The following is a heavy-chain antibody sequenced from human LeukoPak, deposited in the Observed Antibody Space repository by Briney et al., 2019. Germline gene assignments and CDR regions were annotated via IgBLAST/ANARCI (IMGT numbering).Heavy chain of an antibody. J-gene: IGHJ6*02. CDR2: INHSGST. CDR1: GGSFSGYY. CDR3: ARGLPPGFGYYYYGMDV. D-gene: IGHD3-10*01. Sequence: SETLSLTCAVYGGSFSGYYWSWIRQPPGKGLEWIGEINHSGSTNYNPSLKSRVTISVDTSKNQFSLKLSSVTAADTAVYYCARGLPPGFGYYYYGMDVWGQGTTVTVSS. V-gene: IGHV4-34*01.